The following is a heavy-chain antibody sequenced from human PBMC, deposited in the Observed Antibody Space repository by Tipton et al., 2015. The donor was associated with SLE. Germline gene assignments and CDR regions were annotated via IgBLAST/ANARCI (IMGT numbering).Heavy chain of an antibody. V-gene: IGHV1-2*02. CDR3: ARAGDSVLVVYAFDI. Sequence: QSGAEVKKPGASVKVSCKTSGYTFSGFFMHWVRQAPGQGLEWMGWINPNSGDSIYAQRFQGRVTMTRDTSISTTYMGLSRLTSDDTAVYYCARAGDSVLVVYAFDIWGQGTMVTVSS. D-gene: IGHD2-8*02. J-gene: IGHJ3*02. CDR1: GYTFSGFF. CDR2: INPNSGDS.